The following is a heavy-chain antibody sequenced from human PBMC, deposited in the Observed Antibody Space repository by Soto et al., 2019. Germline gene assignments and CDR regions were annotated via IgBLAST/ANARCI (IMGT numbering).Heavy chain of an antibody. Sequence: QVQLVESGGGVVQPGRSLRLSCAASGFTFSSYGMHWVRQAPGKGLEWVAVIWYDGSNKYYADSVKGRFTISRDNSKNTLYLQMNSLRAEDTAVYYCAKGHYYYDSSGYRHFDYWGQGTLVTVSS. J-gene: IGHJ4*02. D-gene: IGHD3-22*01. CDR3: AKGHYYYDSSGYRHFDY. CDR2: IWYDGSNK. V-gene: IGHV3-33*06. CDR1: GFTFSSYG.